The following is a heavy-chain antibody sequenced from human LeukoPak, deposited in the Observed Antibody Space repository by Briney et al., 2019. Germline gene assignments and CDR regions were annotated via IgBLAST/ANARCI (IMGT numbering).Heavy chain of an antibody. CDR1: GGSISSGGYY. V-gene: IGHV4-31*03. J-gene: IGHJ4*02. D-gene: IGHD2-2*01. CDR2: IYYSGST. Sequence: SQTLSLTCTVSGGSISSGGYYWSWIRQHPGKGLEWIGYIYYSGSTYCNPSLKSRVTISVDTSKNQFSLKLSSVTAADTAVYYCARESRVVVPAAIDYWGQGTLVTVSS. CDR3: ARESRVVVPAAIDY.